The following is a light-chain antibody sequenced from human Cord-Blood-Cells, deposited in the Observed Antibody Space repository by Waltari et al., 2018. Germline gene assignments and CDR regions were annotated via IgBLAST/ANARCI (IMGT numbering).Light chain of an antibody. J-gene: IGKJ2*01. CDR1: QSISSY. V-gene: IGKV1-39*01. Sequence: IKFPQSTSFLSASVGDSVTITCQASQSISSYLDWYQQKPGKAPKLLIYAASSMQSGVPARFSGSGSGTDFTLTISSLQPEDFATYYCQQSYSTPYTFGHGTKLEIK. CDR3: QQSYSTPYT. CDR2: AAS.